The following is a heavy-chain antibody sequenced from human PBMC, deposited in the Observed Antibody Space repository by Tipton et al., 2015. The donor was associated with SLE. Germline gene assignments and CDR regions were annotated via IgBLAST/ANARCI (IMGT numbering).Heavy chain of an antibody. CDR1: GGSISSDGYY. CDR2: ISTSGYT. J-gene: IGHJ4*02. CDR3: ARSDVLREQPLDY. V-gene: IGHV4-61*09. Sequence: TLSLTCTVSGGSISSDGYYWSWIRQPAGKGLEWIGHISTSGYTNYSPSLKSRVTISVDTSTQFSLRLTSVTAADTAVYYCARSDVLREQPLDYWGRGTLVTVSS. D-gene: IGHD1-26*01.